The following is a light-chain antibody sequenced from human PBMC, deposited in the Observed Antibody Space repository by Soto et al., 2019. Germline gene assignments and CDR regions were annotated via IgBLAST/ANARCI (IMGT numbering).Light chain of an antibody. J-gene: IGKJ5*01. V-gene: IGKV1-39*01. CDR1: KSISRY. Sequence: IRLNQSPSSXSEKQKDRVPTPCRESKSISRYLNWYQKKPGKDXKXXXYAASSLKSGVHSRFRGSGSGNDFTLKTSSMQPEDFATYYSQESQIIHRTFCHVTILEI. CDR2: AAS. CDR3: QESQIIHRT.